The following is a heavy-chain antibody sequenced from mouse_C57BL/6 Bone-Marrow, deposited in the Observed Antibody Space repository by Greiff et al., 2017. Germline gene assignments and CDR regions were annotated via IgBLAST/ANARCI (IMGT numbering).Heavy chain of an antibody. CDR3: ARGPLGGAMDY. V-gene: IGHV1-69*01. D-gene: IGHD4-1*01. J-gene: IGHJ4*01. Sequence: QVQLQQPGAELVMPGASVKLSCKASGYTFTSYWMHWVKQRPGQGLEWIGEIDPSDSYTNYNQKFKGKSTLTVDKSSSTAYMQLSSLTSEDSAVYYCARGPLGGAMDYWGQGTSVTVSS. CDR2: IDPSDSYT. CDR1: GYTFTSYW.